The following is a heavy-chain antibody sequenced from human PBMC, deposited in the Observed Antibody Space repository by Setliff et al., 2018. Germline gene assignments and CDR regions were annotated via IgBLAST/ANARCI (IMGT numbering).Heavy chain of an antibody. D-gene: IGHD6-19*01. Sequence: ASVKVSCKASGYTFTSYYMHWVRQAPGQGLEWLGIINPSGGSTSYAQKFQGRVTMTRDTSTSTVYMELSSLRSEDTAVYYCARGASWNSAVAGPFYCDYWGQGTLVTVSS. CDR3: ARGASWNSAVAGPFYCDY. V-gene: IGHV1-46*01. CDR1: GYTFTSYY. J-gene: IGHJ4*02. CDR2: INPSGGST.